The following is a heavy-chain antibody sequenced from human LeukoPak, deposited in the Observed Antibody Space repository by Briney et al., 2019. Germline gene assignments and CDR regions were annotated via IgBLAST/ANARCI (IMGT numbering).Heavy chain of an antibody. D-gene: IGHD1-26*01. CDR3: AAELYSGTYGRCCSFAF. J-gene: IGHJ4*02. V-gene: IGHV3-23*01. Sequence: GGSLRLSCAASGFSFSIHDMTWVRQAPGKGLEWVSTISNSDNSTYYADSVKGRFTFSRDNSKNTLYLQMNSLRAEDTAVYYCAAELYSGTYGRCCSFAFWGQGTQVTVS. CDR1: GFSFSIHD. CDR2: ISNSDNST.